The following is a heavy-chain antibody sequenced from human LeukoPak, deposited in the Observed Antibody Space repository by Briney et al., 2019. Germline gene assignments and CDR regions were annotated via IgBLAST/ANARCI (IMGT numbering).Heavy chain of an antibody. CDR1: GYRFTSYW. Sequence: GESLKISCKGSGYRFTSYWIGWVRQMPGKGLGWMGIIYPDDSDTRYSPSFQGQVTISADKSVSTAYLQWSSLKASDTAIYFCARGYNWNDLDYWGQGTLVTVSS. D-gene: IGHD1-1*01. CDR2: IYPDDSDT. V-gene: IGHV5-51*01. J-gene: IGHJ4*02. CDR3: ARGYNWNDLDY.